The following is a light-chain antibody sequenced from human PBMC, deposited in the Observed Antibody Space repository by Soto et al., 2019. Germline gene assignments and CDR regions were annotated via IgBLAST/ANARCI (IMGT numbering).Light chain of an antibody. CDR1: SSDVGGYNY. V-gene: IGLV2-11*01. Sequence: QSALTQPRSVSGSPGQSVTICCTGTSSDVGGYNYVSWYQHHPGIAPKLMIYDVIRRPSGVPDRFSGSRSDNTASLTISGLQAEDEADYYCCSFAGDYPVFGGGTKLTVL. CDR3: CSFAGDYPV. J-gene: IGLJ2*01. CDR2: DVI.